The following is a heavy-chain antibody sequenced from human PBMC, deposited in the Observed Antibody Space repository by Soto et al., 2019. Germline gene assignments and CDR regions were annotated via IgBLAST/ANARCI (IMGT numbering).Heavy chain of an antibody. J-gene: IGHJ4*02. V-gene: IGHV3-15*01. CDR2: IKSKADGGAR. CDR1: GFMFSSAW. CDR3: VEGWNDF. D-gene: IGHD1-1*01. Sequence: EVRLVESGGDWVKPGGSLRLPCVTSGFMFSSAWRSWVRQAPGKGLEWVGRIKSKADGGARDYAAPVKGRFSISRDDSKNTLYLQMNSLRAEDTAVYYCVEGWNDFWGQGTLVTVSS.